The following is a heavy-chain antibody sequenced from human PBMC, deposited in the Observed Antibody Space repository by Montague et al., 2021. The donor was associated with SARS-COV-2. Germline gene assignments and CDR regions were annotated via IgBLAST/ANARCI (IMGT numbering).Heavy chain of an antibody. J-gene: IGHJ5*02. CDR2: IYTSGST. D-gene: IGHD1-1*01. CDR1: GGSISSYY. V-gene: IGHV4-4*07. CDR3: ARDGLERQWWMLGWFDP. Sequence: SETLSLTCTVSGGSISSYYWSWIRQPAGKGLEWIGRIYTSGSTNYNPSLKSRVTMSVDTSKNQFSLKLRSATAADTAVYFCARDGLERQWWMLGWFDPWGQGTLVTVSS.